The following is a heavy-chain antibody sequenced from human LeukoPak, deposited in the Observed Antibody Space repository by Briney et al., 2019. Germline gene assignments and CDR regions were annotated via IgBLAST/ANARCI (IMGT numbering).Heavy chain of an antibody. D-gene: IGHD1-20*01. Sequence: ASVKVSCKASGGTFSSYAISWVRQAPGQGLEWMGGIIPIFGTANYAQRFQGRVTITADESTSTAYMELSSLRSEDTAVYYCARGDNWNPGYGMDVWGQGTAVTVSS. J-gene: IGHJ6*02. CDR3: ARGDNWNPGYGMDV. V-gene: IGHV1-69*13. CDR2: IIPIFGTA. CDR1: GGTFSSYA.